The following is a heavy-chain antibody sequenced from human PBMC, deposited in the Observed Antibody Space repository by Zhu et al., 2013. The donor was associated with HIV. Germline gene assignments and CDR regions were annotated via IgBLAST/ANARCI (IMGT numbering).Heavy chain of an antibody. CDR1: GGTFSSYG. V-gene: IGHV1-18*01. Sequence: QVQLVQSGAEVKKPGSSVKVSCKASGGTFSSYGISWVRQAPGQGLEWMGWISAYNGNTNYAQKLQGRVTMTTDTSTSTAYMELRSLRSDDTAVYYCARDREVANENWFDPWGQGTLVTVSS. D-gene: IGHD3-10*01. J-gene: IGHJ5*02. CDR2: ISAYNGNT. CDR3: ARDREVANENWFDP.